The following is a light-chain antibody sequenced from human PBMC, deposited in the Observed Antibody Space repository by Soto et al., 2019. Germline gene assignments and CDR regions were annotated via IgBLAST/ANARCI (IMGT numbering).Light chain of an antibody. Sequence: DIHMTQSPSSLSAFVLDSVTFIFLASQSISMYLSWYQQKPGKAPKLLIYSASILQSGVPSRFSGSGFGTDFTLTINSLQPEDFAGYHCQQSYDMPWTFGQGTKVDIK. CDR1: QSISMY. V-gene: IGKV1-39*01. CDR3: QQSYDMPWT. CDR2: SAS. J-gene: IGKJ1*01.